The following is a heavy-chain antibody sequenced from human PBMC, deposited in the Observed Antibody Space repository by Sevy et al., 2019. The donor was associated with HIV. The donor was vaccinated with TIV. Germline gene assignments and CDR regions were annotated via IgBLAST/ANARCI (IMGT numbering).Heavy chain of an antibody. D-gene: IGHD6-13*01. CDR2: LKSDVYGGTV. V-gene: IGHV3-49*04. Sequence: GGSLRLSCTASGFTFGDYCMSWVRQAPGKGLEWVAFLKSDVYGGTVDHATSVGGRFVKPRDDPKTIAYLQMNDLKTEDTGVYYCTRWKAAQSIFDYWGQGALVTVSS. J-gene: IGHJ4*02. CDR1: GFTFGDYC. CDR3: TRWKAAQSIFDY.